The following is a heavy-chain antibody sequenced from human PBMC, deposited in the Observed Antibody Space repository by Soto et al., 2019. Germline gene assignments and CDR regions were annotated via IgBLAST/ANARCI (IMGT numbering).Heavy chain of an antibody. CDR3: ARVVGPDRWYAFDI. Sequence: EVQLVESGGGLVKPGGSLRLSCAASGFTFSSYSMNWVRQAPGKGLEWVSAISSSSSYIYYADSVKGRFTISRDNAKNSLYLQRHSLRAEDTAVYYCARVVGPDRWYAFDIWCQGKMVTVSS. CDR2: ISSSSSYI. J-gene: IGHJ3*02. V-gene: IGHV3-21*01. CDR1: GFTFSSYS. D-gene: IGHD2-15*01.